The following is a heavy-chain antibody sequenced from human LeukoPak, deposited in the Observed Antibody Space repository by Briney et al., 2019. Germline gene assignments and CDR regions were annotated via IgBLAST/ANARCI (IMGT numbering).Heavy chain of an antibody. Sequence: RGSLRLSCAASGFTFSSYWMHWVRQAPGKGLVWVSRINSDGSSITYADSVKGRFTISRDNAKNTLYLQMSSLRAEDTGVYFCARSGRGDRRSFDPWGQGTLVTVSS. CDR1: GFTFSSYW. V-gene: IGHV3-74*01. J-gene: IGHJ5*02. CDR3: ARSGRGDRRSFDP. CDR2: INSDGSSI. D-gene: IGHD3-10*01.